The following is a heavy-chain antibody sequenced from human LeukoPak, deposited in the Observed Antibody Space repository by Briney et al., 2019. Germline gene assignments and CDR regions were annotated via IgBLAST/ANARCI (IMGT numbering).Heavy chain of an antibody. D-gene: IGHD1-20*01. CDR3: ARAYNWNDCFDY. V-gene: IGHV1-46*01. Sequence: ASVKVSCRASGYIFITCYIHWVRQAPGQGLEWMGLINPSTGSTNYAQSFQGRVTVTRDTSTSTVYMELSSLRSEDAAIYFCARAYNWNDCFDYWGQGKPVTVSS. CDR1: GYIFITCY. J-gene: IGHJ4*02. CDR2: INPSTGST.